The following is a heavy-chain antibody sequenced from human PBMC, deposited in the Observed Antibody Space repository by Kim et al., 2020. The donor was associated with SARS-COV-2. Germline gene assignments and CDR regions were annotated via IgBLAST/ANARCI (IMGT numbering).Heavy chain of an antibody. Sequence: YSQKFQGRVTITRDTSASTAYMELSSLRSEDTAVYYCARIVGATDGFDYWGQGTLVTVSS. CDR3: ARIVGATDGFDY. V-gene: IGHV1-3*01. D-gene: IGHD1-26*01. J-gene: IGHJ4*02.